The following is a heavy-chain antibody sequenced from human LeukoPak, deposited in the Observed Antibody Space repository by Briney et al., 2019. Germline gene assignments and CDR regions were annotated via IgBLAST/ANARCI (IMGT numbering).Heavy chain of an antibody. D-gene: IGHD1-14*01. CDR2: ISGSGGTA. V-gene: IGHV3-23*01. J-gene: IGHJ4*02. Sequence: GSLRLSCAASGFTFSIYAMSWVRQAPGKGLEWVSAISGSGGTAYYADPVKGRFTISRDNSKNTLYLQMNSLRAEDTAVYYCARDTGRSGIRGSFDYWGQGTLVTVSS. CDR3: ARDTGRSGIRGSFDY. CDR1: GFTFSIYA.